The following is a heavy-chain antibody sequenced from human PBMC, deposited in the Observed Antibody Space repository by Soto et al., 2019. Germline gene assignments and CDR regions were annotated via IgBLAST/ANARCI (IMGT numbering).Heavy chain of an antibody. J-gene: IGHJ6*02. CDR1: GGSISSNKW. CDR2: IYHSGST. V-gene: IGHV4-4*02. CDR3: ARDDHIVVVPTSLGAMDV. Sequence: SETLSLTCAVYGGSISSNKWWSWVRQPPGKGLEWIGEIYHSGSTNYNPSLKSRVTISLDKSKNQFSLKPTSVTAADSAVYYCARDDHIVVVPTSLGAMDVWGQGTTVTVS. D-gene: IGHD2-2*01.